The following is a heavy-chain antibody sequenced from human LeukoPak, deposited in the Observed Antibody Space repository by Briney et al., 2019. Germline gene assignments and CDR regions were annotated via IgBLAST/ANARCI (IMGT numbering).Heavy chain of an antibody. D-gene: IGHD6-13*01. V-gene: IGHV1-69*13. Sequence: ASVKVSCKASGGTFSSYAISWVRQAPGQGLEWMGGIIPIFGTANYAQKFQGRVMITADESTSTAYMELSSLRSEDTAVYYCATIIAAAGTGRGGVYYYYYYGMDVWGQGTTVTVSS. CDR2: IIPIFGTA. CDR3: ATIIAAAGTGRGGVYYYYYYGMDV. J-gene: IGHJ6*02. CDR1: GGTFSSYA.